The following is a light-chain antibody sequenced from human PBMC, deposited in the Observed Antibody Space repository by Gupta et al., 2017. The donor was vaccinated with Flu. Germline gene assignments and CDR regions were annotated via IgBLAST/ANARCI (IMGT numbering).Light chain of an antibody. J-gene: IGLJ1*01. V-gene: IGLV2-14*01. CDR2: EVT. Sequence: QSALTQPVSVSGSPGQSITISCTGTSSDVGVYNYVSWYQQHPGKAPKLMIYEVTNRPSGVSNRFSGSKSGNTASLTISGLQAEDEADYYCCSYTSSSTPYVFGTGTKVTVL. CDR1: SSDVGVYNY. CDR3: CSYTSSSTPYV.